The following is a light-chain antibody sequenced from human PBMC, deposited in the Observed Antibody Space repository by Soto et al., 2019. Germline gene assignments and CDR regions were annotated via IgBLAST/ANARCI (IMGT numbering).Light chain of an antibody. CDR1: SSDVGGYDY. CDR3: SSYSSSTAYL. J-gene: IGLJ1*01. Sequence: QSVLTQPASVSGSPGQSITISCTGTSSDVGGYDYVSWYQLHPGKAPKLMVFEVNNRPSGVSYRFSGSKSGNTASLTISGLEAEDEADYFCSSYSSSTAYLFGTGTKLTVL. V-gene: IGLV2-14*01. CDR2: EVN.